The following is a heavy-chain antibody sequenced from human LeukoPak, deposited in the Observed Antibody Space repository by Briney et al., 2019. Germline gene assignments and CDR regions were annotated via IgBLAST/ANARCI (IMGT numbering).Heavy chain of an antibody. J-gene: IGHJ5*02. CDR1: GGSISSGGYY. V-gene: IGHV4-61*08. D-gene: IGHD6-6*01. Sequence: PSETLSLTCTVSGGSISSGGYYWSWIRQHPGKGLEWIGYIYYSGSTNYNPSLKSRVTISVDTSKNQFSLKLSSVTAADTAVYYCARGGKISIAARPFLSWFDPWGQGTLVTVSS. CDR3: ARGGKISIAARPFLSWFDP. CDR2: IYYSGST.